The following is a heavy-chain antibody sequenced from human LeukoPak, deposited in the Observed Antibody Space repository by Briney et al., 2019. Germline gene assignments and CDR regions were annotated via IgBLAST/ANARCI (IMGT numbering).Heavy chain of an antibody. J-gene: IGHJ4*02. D-gene: IGHD3-3*01. CDR1: GYTFTCYF. CDR2: INPNSGGT. CDR3: ARDSTIFGVVILDY. Sequence: GASVKVSCKASGYTFTCYFMHWVRQAPGQGLEWMGWINPNSGGTNYAQKFQGRVTMTRDTSISTAYMELSRLRSDDTAVYYCARDSTIFGVVILDYWGQGTLVTVSS. V-gene: IGHV1-2*02.